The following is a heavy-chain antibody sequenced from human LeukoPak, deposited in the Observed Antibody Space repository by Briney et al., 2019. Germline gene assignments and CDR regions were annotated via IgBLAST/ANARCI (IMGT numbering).Heavy chain of an antibody. Sequence: ASVKVSCKASGYTFTSYDINWVRQATGQGLEWMGWMNPNSGNTGYAQKFQGRVTMTRNTSISTAYMELSSLRSEDTAVYYCARDQYYYGSGSYWGIDYWGQGTLVTVSS. D-gene: IGHD3-10*01. J-gene: IGHJ4*02. CDR1: GYTFTSYD. V-gene: IGHV1-8*01. CDR3: ARDQYYYGSGSYWGIDY. CDR2: MNPNSGNT.